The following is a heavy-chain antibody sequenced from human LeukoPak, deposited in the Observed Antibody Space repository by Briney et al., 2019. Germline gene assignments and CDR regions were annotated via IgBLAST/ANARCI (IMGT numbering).Heavy chain of an antibody. CDR3: EIGPSIAAGYDALDI. J-gene: IGHJ3*02. CDR2: IKEDGSEK. D-gene: IGHD6-6*01. Sequence: PGGSLRLSCVASGVIFSNVWMHWVSQAPGKGLEWVANIKEDGSEKYYVDSVKGRFTISRDNAKNSLYLQVISLRAEDTAVYYCEIGPSIAAGYDALDIWGQGTMVTVSS. V-gene: IGHV3-7*02. CDR1: GVIFSNVW.